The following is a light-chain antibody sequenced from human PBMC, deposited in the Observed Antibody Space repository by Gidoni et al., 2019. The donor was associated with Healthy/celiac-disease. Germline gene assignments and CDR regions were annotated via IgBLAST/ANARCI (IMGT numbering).Light chain of an antibody. V-gene: IGKV1-5*03. J-gene: IGKJ2*01. CDR2: KAS. Sequence: DIQMTQYPSSLSASVGDRVTITCRASQTISNWLAWYQQKPGKAPKLLIYKASYLESGVPSRFSGRGSGTEFTLTISSLQPDDFATYYCQLYYTSSPYTFGQGTKLEIK. CDR3: QLYYTSSPYT. CDR1: QTISNW.